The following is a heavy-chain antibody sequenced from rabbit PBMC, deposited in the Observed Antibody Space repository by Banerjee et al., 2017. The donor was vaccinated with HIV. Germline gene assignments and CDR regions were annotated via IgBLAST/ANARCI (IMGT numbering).Heavy chain of an antibody. Sequence: QLVETGGGLVQPGGSLTLSCKASGFDFSNYYMTWVRQAPGKGLEWIGYIDPVFGSTYYASWVNGRFTISSHNAQNTLYLQLNSLTAADTATYFCARDLAGVIGWNFGLWGQGTLVTVS. CDR1: GFDFSNYY. CDR2: IDPVFGST. D-gene: IGHD4-1*01. V-gene: IGHV1S7*01. CDR3: ARDLAGVIGWNFGL. J-gene: IGHJ3*01.